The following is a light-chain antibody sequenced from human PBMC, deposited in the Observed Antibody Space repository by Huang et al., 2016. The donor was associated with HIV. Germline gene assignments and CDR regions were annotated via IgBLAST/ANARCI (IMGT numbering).Light chain of an antibody. CDR1: QSITSN. J-gene: IGKJ1*01. V-gene: IGKV3-15*01. CDR2: AAS. CDR3: QQYNNWPPWT. Sequence: EIVMTQSPATLSVSPGERATLSCRASQSITSNLAWYQQKPGQAPRLLIYAASTRATGIPARFSGSGSGTEFTLCISSLQSEDFAVYYCQQYNNWPPWTFGQGTKVEIK.